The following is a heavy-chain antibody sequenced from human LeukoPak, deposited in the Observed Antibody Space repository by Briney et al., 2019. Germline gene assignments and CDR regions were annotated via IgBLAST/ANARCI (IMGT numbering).Heavy chain of an antibody. V-gene: IGHV1-2*02. CDR3: ARADRLDGAPYLIGP. CDR2: INPNSGVT. D-gene: IGHD2-21*01. J-gene: IGHJ5*02. CDR1: GYTFTDYY. Sequence: ASVKVSWKTSGYTFTDYYMHWVRQAPGQGLEWMGWINPNSGVTSSAQKFQGRVTMTRDTSITTVYMEVQCLSSDDTATYYCARADRLDGAPYLIGPWGQGTLVTVSS.